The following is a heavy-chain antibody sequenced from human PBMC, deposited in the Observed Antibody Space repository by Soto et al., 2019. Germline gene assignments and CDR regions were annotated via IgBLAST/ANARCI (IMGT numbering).Heavy chain of an antibody. J-gene: IGHJ6*03. Sequence: EVQLVESGGGLVQPGGSLRLSCAASGFTFSSYWMHWVRQAPGKGLVWVSRINSDGSSTSYADSVKGRFTISRDNAKNTLYLQMNSLRAEDTAVYYGARDGQVPGTMDVWGKGTTVTVSS. D-gene: IGHD3-10*01. CDR2: INSDGSST. CDR3: ARDGQVPGTMDV. V-gene: IGHV3-74*01. CDR1: GFTFSSYW.